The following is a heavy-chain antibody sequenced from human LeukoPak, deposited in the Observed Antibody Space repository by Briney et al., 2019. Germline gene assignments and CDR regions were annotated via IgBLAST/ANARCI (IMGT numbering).Heavy chain of an antibody. J-gene: IGHJ4*02. Sequence: SETLSLTCTVSGGSITSYYWSWIRQPPGKGLEWIGYIYSSGSTNYNPSLESRVTISVDTSKNQFSLKLSSVTAADTALYYCARLCSSGYCFDYWGQGTLVTVSS. V-gene: IGHV4-59*08. CDR1: GGSITSYY. D-gene: IGHD6-19*01. CDR3: ARLCSSGYCFDY. CDR2: IYSSGST.